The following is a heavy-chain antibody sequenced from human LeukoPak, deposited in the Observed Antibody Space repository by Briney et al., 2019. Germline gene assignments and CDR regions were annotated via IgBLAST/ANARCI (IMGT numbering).Heavy chain of an antibody. V-gene: IGHV3-23*01. J-gene: IGHJ4*02. CDR3: AKIGSERGVLRFLAWLFGFDY. Sequence: GGSLRLSCAASGFTFSSYAMSWVRQAPGKGLEWVSAISGSGGSTYYADSVKGRFTISRDNSKNTLYLQMNSLRAEDTAVYYFAKIGSERGVLRFLAWLFGFDYWGQGTLATVPS. CDR1: GFTFSSYA. D-gene: IGHD3-3*01. CDR2: ISGSGGST.